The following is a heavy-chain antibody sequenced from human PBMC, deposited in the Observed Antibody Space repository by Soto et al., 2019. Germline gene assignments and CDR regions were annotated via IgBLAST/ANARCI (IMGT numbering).Heavy chain of an antibody. J-gene: IGHJ4*02. V-gene: IGHV1-46*03. CDR3: ARDQTLFEVVAATQSPGQFDY. D-gene: IGHD2-15*01. CDR1: GYTFTSYY. Sequence: ASVKVSCKASGYTFTSYYMHWVRQAPGQGLEWMGIINPSGGSTSYAQKFQGRVTMTRDTSTSTVYMELSSLRSEDTAVYYCARDQTLFEVVAATQSPGQFDYWGQGTLVTVSS. CDR2: INPSGGST.